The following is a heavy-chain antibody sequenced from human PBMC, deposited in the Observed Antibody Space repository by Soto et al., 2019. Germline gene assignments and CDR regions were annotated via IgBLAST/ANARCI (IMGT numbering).Heavy chain of an antibody. CDR2: IYYSGST. CDR3: ARAYYHDDSGSYQDVGLFDI. J-gene: IGHJ3*02. Sequence: PSETLSLTCTVSGGSISSGDYYWSWIRQPPGKGLEWIGYIYYSGSTYYNPSLENRVTISVDTSKNQFSLKLSSVTAADTAIYYCARAYYHDDSGSYQDVGLFDIWGQGTMVTVSS. CDR1: GGSISSGDYY. D-gene: IGHD3-22*01. V-gene: IGHV4-30-4*02.